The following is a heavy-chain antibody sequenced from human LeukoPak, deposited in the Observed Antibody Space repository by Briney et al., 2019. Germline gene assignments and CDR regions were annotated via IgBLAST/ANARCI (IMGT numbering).Heavy chain of an antibody. Sequence: SETPYLTCSVSGGSIGNYHWSWIRQPAGKGLEWIGQIHASGTTNYYPTLKSRLTMSIHTPENQVSLTVTSVTAADSALYYCARRDTNSGWSFDLWGQGAPVLVSS. CDR3: ARRDTNSGWSFDL. CDR2: IHASGTT. CDR1: GGSIGNYH. V-gene: IGHV4-4*07. J-gene: IGHJ4*02. D-gene: IGHD5-12*01.